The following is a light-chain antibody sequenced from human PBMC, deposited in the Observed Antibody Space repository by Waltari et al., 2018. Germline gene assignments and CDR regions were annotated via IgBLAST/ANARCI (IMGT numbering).Light chain of an antibody. Sequence: QSALPQPRSVSGSPGQSVTISCTGTSSDVGAYHYVSWYHQHPGKAPQLMIYDVSKRPSGVPDRFSGSKSGNTASLTISGLQAEDEADYYCCSYAGSYTFGVFGGGTKLTVL. CDR2: DVS. J-gene: IGLJ2*01. CDR1: SSDVGAYHY. CDR3: CSYAGSYTFGV. V-gene: IGLV2-11*01.